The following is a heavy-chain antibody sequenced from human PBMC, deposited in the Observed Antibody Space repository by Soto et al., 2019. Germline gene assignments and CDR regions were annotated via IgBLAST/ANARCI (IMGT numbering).Heavy chain of an antibody. V-gene: IGHV3-9*01. CDR3: ANLRCGGDCEDDY. CDR2: ISWNSGSI. Sequence: EVQLVESGGGLVQPGRSLRLSCAASGFTFDDYAMHWVRQAPGKGLEWVSGISWNSGSIGYADSVKGRFTISRDNAKNSLYLQMNSLRAEDTALYYCANLRCGGDCEDDYWGQGTLVTVSS. D-gene: IGHD2-21*01. CDR1: GFTFDDYA. J-gene: IGHJ4*02.